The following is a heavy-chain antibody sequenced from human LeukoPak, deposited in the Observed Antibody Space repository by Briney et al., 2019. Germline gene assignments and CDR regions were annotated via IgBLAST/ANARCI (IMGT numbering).Heavy chain of an antibody. J-gene: IGHJ4*02. CDR1: GGSISSYY. D-gene: IGHD3-22*01. Sequence: PSETLSLTCTVSGGSISSYYWSWILQPPGKGLEWIGYIYYSGSTNYNPSLKSRVTISVDTSKNQFSLKLSSVTAADTAVYYCARYAIYYDSSGLDYWGQGTLVTVSS. V-gene: IGHV4-59*08. CDR2: IYYSGST. CDR3: ARYAIYYDSSGLDY.